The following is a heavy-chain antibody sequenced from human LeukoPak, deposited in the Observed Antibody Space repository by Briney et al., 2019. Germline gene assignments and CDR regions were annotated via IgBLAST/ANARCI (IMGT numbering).Heavy chain of an antibody. CDR1: GGTFSSYA. Sequence: SVKVSCKASGGTFSSYAISWVRQAPGQGLEWMGGIIPIFGTANYAQKFQGRVTITADESTSTAYMELSSLRSEDTAVYYCARDGEGFGELPAFFDYWGQGTLVTVSS. D-gene: IGHD3-10*01. J-gene: IGHJ4*02. CDR2: IIPIFGTA. CDR3: ARDGEGFGELPAFFDY. V-gene: IGHV1-69*13.